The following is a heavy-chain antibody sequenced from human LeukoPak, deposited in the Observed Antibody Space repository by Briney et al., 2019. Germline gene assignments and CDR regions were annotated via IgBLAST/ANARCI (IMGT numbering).Heavy chain of an antibody. D-gene: IGHD3-10*01. J-gene: IGHJ5*02. CDR1: GXSISSGGYY. Sequence: SETLSLTCTVSGXSISSGGYYWSWIRQPPGKGLEWIGYIYYSGSTYYNPSLKSRVTISVDTSKNQFSLKLSSVTAADTAVYYCARVGTMVRGVIGAWGQGTLVTVSS. CDR3: ARVGTMVRGVIGA. CDR2: IYYSGST. V-gene: IGHV4-31*03.